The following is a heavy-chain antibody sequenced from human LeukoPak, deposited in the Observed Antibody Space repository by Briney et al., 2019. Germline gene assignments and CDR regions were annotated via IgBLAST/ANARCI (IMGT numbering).Heavy chain of an antibody. J-gene: IGHJ4*02. CDR2: IKQDGSEE. CDR3: ARWNWLPDY. Sequence: GGSLRLSCAASGFTFSSYWMTWARQAPGKGLEWVANIKQDGSEEYYVDSVKGRFTISRDNAKSSLYLQMNSLGAEDSAVYYCARWNWLPDYWGQGTLVTVSS. D-gene: IGHD3-9*01. V-gene: IGHV3-7*01. CDR1: GFTFSSYW.